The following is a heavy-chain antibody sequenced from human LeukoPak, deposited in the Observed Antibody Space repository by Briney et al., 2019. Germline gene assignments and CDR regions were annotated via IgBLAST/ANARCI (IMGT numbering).Heavy chain of an antibody. J-gene: IGHJ4*02. V-gene: IGHV5-51*01. Sequence: GESLKISCKGSGYSFTSYSFSNYWIGWVRQMPGKGLEWMGIIYPGDSDTRYSPSFQGQVTISADKSISTAYLQWSSLRASDTAMYYCARESRYGYNLGSSDYWGQGTLVTVSS. D-gene: IGHD5-24*01. CDR2: IYPGDSDT. CDR1: GYSFTSYSFSNYW. CDR3: ARESRYGYNLGSSDY.